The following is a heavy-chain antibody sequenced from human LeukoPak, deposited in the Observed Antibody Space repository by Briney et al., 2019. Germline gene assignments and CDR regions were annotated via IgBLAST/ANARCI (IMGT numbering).Heavy chain of an antibody. CDR2: IYYSGST. CDR1: GGSISSYY. J-gene: IGHJ4*02. D-gene: IGHD3-22*01. V-gene: IGHV4-59*01. Sequence: SETLSLTCTVSGGSISSYYWSWLRQPPGKGLEWIGYIYYSGSTNYNPSLKSRVTISVDTSKNQFSLKLSSVTAADTAVYYCAREYDSSGYFDYWGQGTLVTVSS. CDR3: AREYDSSGYFDY.